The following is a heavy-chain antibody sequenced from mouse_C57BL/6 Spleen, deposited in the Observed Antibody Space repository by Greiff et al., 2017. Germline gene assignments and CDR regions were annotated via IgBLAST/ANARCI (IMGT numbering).Heavy chain of an antibody. V-gene: IGHV1-52*01. D-gene: IGHD1-1*01. J-gene: IGHJ3*01. Sequence: VQLQQPGAELVRPGSSVKLSCKASGYTFTSYWMHWVKQRPIQGLEWIGNIDPSDSETHYNQKFKDKATLTVDKSSSTAYMQLSSLTSEDSAVYYCARMNDYYGSSYGAWFAYWGQGTLVTDSA. CDR2: IDPSDSET. CDR1: GYTFTSYW. CDR3: ARMNDYYGSSYGAWFAY.